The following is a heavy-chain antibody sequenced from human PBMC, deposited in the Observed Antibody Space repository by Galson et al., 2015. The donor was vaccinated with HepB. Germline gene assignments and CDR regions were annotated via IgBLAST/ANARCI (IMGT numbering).Heavy chain of an antibody. J-gene: IGHJ4*02. CDR3: AKVAILGVTPHYFDY. D-gene: IGHD2-21*02. Sequence: SLRLSCAASGLTFSRYAMSWVRQAPGKGLEWVLSIGGSSTGPYYADSVKGRFTISRDNSKNTLYLQMDSLRAEDTAVYYCAKVAILGVTPHYFDYLGQGTLVTVSS. V-gene: IGHV3-23*01. CDR1: GLTFSRYA. CDR2: IGGSSTGP.